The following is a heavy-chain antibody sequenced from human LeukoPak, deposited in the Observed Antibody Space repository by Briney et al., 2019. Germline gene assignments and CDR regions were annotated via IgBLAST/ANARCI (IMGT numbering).Heavy chain of an antibody. Sequence: SETLSLTCIVSGGSISSYYWSWIRQPAGKGLEWIGRIYTSGSTNYNPSLKSRVTMSVDTSKNQFSLKLSSVTAADTAVYYCARVKARDFDWLSNYYFDYWGQGTLVTVSS. J-gene: IGHJ4*02. CDR3: ARVKARDFDWLSNYYFDY. CDR2: IYTSGST. CDR1: GGSISSYY. D-gene: IGHD3-9*01. V-gene: IGHV4-4*07.